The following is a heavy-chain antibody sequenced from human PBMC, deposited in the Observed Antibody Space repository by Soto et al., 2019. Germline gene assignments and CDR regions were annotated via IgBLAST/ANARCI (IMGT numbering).Heavy chain of an antibody. Sequence: GASVKVSRKVSGYTLTELSMHWVRQAPGKGLEWMGGFDPEDGETIYAQKFQGRVTMTEDTSTDTAYMELSSLRSEDTAVYYCATEGYCGGDCSVWFDPWGQGTLVTVSS. D-gene: IGHD2-21*02. CDR3: ATEGYCGGDCSVWFDP. J-gene: IGHJ5*02. CDR1: GYTLTELS. CDR2: FDPEDGET. V-gene: IGHV1-24*01.